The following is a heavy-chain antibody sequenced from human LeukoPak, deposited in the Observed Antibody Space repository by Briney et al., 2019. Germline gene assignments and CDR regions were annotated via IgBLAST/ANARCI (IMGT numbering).Heavy chain of an antibody. J-gene: IGHJ4*02. D-gene: IGHD3-22*01. V-gene: IGHV3-15*01. CDR2: IKSKTDGGTT. CDR3: TADYDSSGYGCFDY. CDR1: GFTFSNAW. Sequence: PGGSLRLSCAASGFTFSNAWMSWVRQAPGKGPEWGGRIKSKTDGGTTDNAAPVKGRFTISRDDSKNTLYLQMNSLKTEDTAVYYCTADYDSSGYGCFDYWGQGTLVTVSS.